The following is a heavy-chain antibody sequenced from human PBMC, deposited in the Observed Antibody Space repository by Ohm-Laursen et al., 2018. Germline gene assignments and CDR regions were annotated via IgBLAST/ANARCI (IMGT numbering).Heavy chain of an antibody. CDR2: IYYSGNT. CDR3: ARTNDSPWFDP. Sequence: SETLSLTCTVSGGSISSYYWSWIRQPPGKGLEWIGYIYYSGNTYYNPSLKSLVTISVDTSNNQFSLKLSSVTAADTAVYYCARTNDSPWFDPWGQGTLVTVSS. CDR1: GGSISSYY. J-gene: IGHJ5*02. V-gene: IGHV4-59*12. D-gene: IGHD2-21*02.